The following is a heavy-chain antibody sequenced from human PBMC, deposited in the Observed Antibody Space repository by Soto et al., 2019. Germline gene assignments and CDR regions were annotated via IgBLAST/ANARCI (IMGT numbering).Heavy chain of an antibody. J-gene: IGHJ4*02. V-gene: IGHV3-23*01. Sequence: GGSLRLSCAASGFTFSSYAMSWVRQAPGKGLEWVSAISGSGGSTYYADSVKGRFTISRDNSKNTLYLQMNSLRAEDTAVYYCAKDGGYDILTGYPSYFDYWGQGTLVTVSS. CDR3: AKDGGYDILTGYPSYFDY. CDR2: ISGSGGST. CDR1: GFTFSSYA. D-gene: IGHD3-9*01.